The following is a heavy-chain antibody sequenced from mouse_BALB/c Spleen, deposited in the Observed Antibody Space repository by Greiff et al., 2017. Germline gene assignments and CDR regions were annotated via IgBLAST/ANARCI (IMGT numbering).Heavy chain of an antibody. D-gene: IGHD1-1*01. V-gene: IGHV1S127*01. CDR3: TRRNYGSRGYAMDY. CDR1: GYTFTSYW. J-gene: IGHJ4*01. Sequence: VQLQQPGAELVKPGASVKMSCKASGYTFTSYWMHWVKQRPGQGLEWIGVIDPSDSYTSYNQKFKGKATLTVDTSSSTAYMQLSSLTSEESAVYYCTRRNYGSRGYAMDYWGQGTSVTVSA. CDR2: IDPSDSYT.